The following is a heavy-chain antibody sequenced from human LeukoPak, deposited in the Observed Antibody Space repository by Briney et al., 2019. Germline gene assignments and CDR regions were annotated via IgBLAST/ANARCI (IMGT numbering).Heavy chain of an antibody. CDR2: IKSKTDGGTT. J-gene: IGHJ4*02. Sequence: PGGPLRLSCAASGFTFSNAWMSWVRQTPGKGLEWVDRIKSKTDGGTTDYAAPVKGRFTISRDDSKNTLYLQMNSLKTEDTAVYYCTTQKIVGATLVDYWGQGTLVTVSS. CDR1: GFTFSNAW. V-gene: IGHV3-15*01. CDR3: TTQKIVGATLVDY. D-gene: IGHD1-26*01.